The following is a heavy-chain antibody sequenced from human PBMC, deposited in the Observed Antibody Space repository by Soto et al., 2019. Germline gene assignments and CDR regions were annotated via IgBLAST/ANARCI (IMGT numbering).Heavy chain of an antibody. Sequence: GGSLRLSCAASGFTLNNYYLSWVRQAPGKGLEWVGNIKGDGSDPHYVDSVKGRFTISRDNAENSIYLQMNSLKAEDTAMYYCARDLVTADWGQGTLVTVSS. CDR1: GFTLNNYY. CDR3: ARDLVTAD. V-gene: IGHV3-7*03. J-gene: IGHJ4*02. D-gene: IGHD6-6*01. CDR2: IKGDGSDP.